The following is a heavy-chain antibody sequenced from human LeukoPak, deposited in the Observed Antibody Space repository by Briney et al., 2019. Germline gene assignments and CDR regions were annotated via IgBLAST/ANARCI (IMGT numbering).Heavy chain of an antibody. Sequence: GGSLRLSCAASGFTFSSYGMHWVRQAPGKGLEWVAVISYDGSNKYYADSVKGRFTISRDNFKNTLYLQMNSLRAEDTAVYYCAKSGRNGAKGPFDYWGQGTLVTVSS. J-gene: IGHJ4*02. CDR2: ISYDGSNK. D-gene: IGHD4-17*01. CDR1: GFTFSSYG. CDR3: AKSGRNGAKGPFDY. V-gene: IGHV3-30*18.